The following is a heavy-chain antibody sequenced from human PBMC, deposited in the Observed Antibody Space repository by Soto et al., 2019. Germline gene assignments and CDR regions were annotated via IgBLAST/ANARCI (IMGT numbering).Heavy chain of an antibody. J-gene: IGHJ4*02. CDR2: MSSSSSTI. V-gene: IGHV3-48*02. CDR3: ARGLYYYDSSGYWGY. Sequence: EVQLVESGGGLVQPGGSLRLSCAASGFTFSSYSMNLVRQAPGKGLAWVSYMSSSSSTIYYADFVKGRFTISRDNAKNSLYLQMNSLGDEDTAVYYCARGLYYYDSSGYWGYWGQGTLVTVSS. D-gene: IGHD3-22*01. CDR1: GFTFSSYS.